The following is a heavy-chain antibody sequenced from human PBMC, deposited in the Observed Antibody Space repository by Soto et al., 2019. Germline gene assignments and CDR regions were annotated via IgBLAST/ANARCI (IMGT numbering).Heavy chain of an antibody. Sequence: QVQLQESGPGLVKPSQTLSLTCTVSGGSISSGGYYWSWIRQHPGKGLEWIGYIYYSGSTYYNPSLKSRVTISVDTSKNQFSLKLSSVTAADTAVYYCARDHIAAAGYYYGMDVWGQGTTVTVSS. V-gene: IGHV4-31*03. CDR3: ARDHIAAAGYYYGMDV. CDR2: IYYSGST. J-gene: IGHJ6*02. CDR1: GGSISSGGYY. D-gene: IGHD6-13*01.